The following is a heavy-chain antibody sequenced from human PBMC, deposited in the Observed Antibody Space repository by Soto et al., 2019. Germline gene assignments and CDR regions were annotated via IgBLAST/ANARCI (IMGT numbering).Heavy chain of an antibody. Sequence: GGSLRLSCAASGFTFSSYAMHWVRQAPGKGLEWVAVISYDGSNKYYADSVKGRFTISRDNSKNTLYLQMNSLRAEDTAVYYCARGYNYGWFDPWGQGTTVTVSS. V-gene: IGHV3-30-3*01. CDR2: ISYDGSNK. CDR3: ARGYNYGWFDP. CDR1: GFTFSSYA. D-gene: IGHD3-10*01. J-gene: IGHJ5*01.